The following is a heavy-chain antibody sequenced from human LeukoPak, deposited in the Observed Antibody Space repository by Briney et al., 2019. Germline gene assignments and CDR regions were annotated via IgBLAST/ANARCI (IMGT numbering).Heavy chain of an antibody. Sequence: GGSLRLSCAASGFTFSSYGMHWVRQAPGKGLEWVAFIRYDGSNKYYADSVKGRFTISRDNSKNTLYLQMNSLRAEDTAVYYCAKLYDSVWGSYRSYDAFDIWGQGTMVTVSS. J-gene: IGHJ3*02. V-gene: IGHV3-30*02. CDR1: GFTFSSYG. D-gene: IGHD3-16*02. CDR3: AKLYDSVWGSYRSYDAFDI. CDR2: IRYDGSNK.